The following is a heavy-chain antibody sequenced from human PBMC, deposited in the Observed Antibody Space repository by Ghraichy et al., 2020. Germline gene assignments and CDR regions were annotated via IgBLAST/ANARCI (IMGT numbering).Heavy chain of an antibody. CDR3: ARDLTPESSSSSRYYGMDV. D-gene: IGHD6-6*01. J-gene: IGHJ6*02. Sequence: ASVKVSCKASGYTFTSYGISWVRQAPGQGLEWMGWISAYNGNTNYAQKLQGRVTMTTDTSTSTAYMELRSLRSDDTAVYYCARDLTPESSSSSRYYGMDVWGQGTTVTVSS. V-gene: IGHV1-18*04. CDR2: ISAYNGNT. CDR1: GYTFTSYG.